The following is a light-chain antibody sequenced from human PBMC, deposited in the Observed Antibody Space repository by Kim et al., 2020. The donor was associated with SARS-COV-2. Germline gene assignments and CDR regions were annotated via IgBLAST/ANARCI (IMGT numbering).Light chain of an antibody. J-gene: IGKJ2*01. CDR2: GAS. CDR3: QQYKTYSVT. Sequence: DIQLTQSPSALSASVGDRITITCRASQSISNWLAWYQQKPGKAPNLLIFGASSLEGEVPSRFGGSGSGTEFTLTISSLQPDDFATYYCQQYKTYSVTFGQGTKLEI. CDR1: QSISNW. V-gene: IGKV1-5*01.